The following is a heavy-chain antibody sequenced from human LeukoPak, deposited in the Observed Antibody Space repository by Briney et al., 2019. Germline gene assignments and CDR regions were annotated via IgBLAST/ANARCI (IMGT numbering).Heavy chain of an antibody. CDR3: ARHPTVTTFAFDY. CDR2: IYPGDSDT. D-gene: IGHD4-17*01. Sequence: GESLKISCKGSGYSFTSYWIGWVRQMPGKGLEWMGIIYPGDSDTRYSPSFQGQVTISADKSINTAYLQWSSLKASDTTMYYCARHPTVTTFAFDYWGQGTLVTVSS. CDR1: GYSFTSYW. V-gene: IGHV5-51*01. J-gene: IGHJ4*02.